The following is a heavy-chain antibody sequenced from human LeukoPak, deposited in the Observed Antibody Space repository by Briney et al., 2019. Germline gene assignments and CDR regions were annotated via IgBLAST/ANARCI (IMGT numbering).Heavy chain of an antibody. J-gene: IGHJ6*02. CDR2: ISYDGSNK. CDR3: ARTAVYYYYGMDV. D-gene: IGHD2-2*01. CDR1: GFTFSSYA. V-gene: IGHV3-30-3*01. Sequence: GSLRLSCAASGFTFSSYAMHWVRQAPGKGLEWVAVISYDGSNKYYADSVKGRFTISRDNSKNTLYLQMNSLRAEDTAVYYCARTAVYYYYGMDVWGQGTTVTVSS.